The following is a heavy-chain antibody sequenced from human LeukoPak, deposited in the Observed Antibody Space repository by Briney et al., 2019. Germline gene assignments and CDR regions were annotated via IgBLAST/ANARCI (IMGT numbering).Heavy chain of an antibody. CDR1: GGSISSSSYY. Sequence: SETLSLTCTVSGGSISSSSYYWGWIRQPPGKGLEWIGIIYYSGSTYYNPSLKSRLTISVDTSKNQFSLKLSSVTATDTAVYYCARRGYCSSTSCYEYWFDPWGQGTLVTVSS. J-gene: IGHJ5*02. CDR2: IYYSGST. V-gene: IGHV4-39*01. CDR3: ARRGYCSSTSCYEYWFDP. D-gene: IGHD2-2*01.